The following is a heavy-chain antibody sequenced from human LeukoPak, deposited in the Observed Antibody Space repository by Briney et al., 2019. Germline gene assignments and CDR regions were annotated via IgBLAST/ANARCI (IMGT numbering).Heavy chain of an antibody. CDR3: ARVYYYDSSGYYFSY. D-gene: IGHD3-22*01. CDR2: IYYSGST. Sequence: SETLSLTCAVYGGSFSGYYWGWIRQPPGKGLEWIGSIYYSGSTYYNPSLKSRVTISVDTSKNQFSLNLSSVTAADTAVYYCARVYYYDSSGYYFSYWGQGTLVTVSS. V-gene: IGHV4-34*01. CDR1: GGSFSGYY. J-gene: IGHJ4*02.